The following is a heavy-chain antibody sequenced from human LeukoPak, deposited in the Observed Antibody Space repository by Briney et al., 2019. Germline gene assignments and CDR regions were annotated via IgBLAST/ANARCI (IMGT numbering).Heavy chain of an antibody. CDR3: AKDRRVSGGWGPAFDY. J-gene: IGHJ4*02. Sequence: GGSLRLSCAASGFTFSSYAMSWVRQAPGKGLEWVSAISGSGGSTYYADSVKGRFTISRDNSKNTLYLQMNSLRAEDTAVYYCAKDRRVSGGWGPAFDYWGQGTLVTVSS. CDR2: ISGSGGST. CDR1: GFTFSSYA. D-gene: IGHD6-19*01. V-gene: IGHV3-23*01.